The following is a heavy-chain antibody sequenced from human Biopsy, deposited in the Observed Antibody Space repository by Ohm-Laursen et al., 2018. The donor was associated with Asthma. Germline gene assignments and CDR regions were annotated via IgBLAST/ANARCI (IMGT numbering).Heavy chain of an antibody. D-gene: IGHD1-26*01. V-gene: IGHV3-30*04. CDR3: AKMSEPSY. CDR1: GFTFSSNA. CDR2: ISDDAINT. J-gene: IGHJ4*02. Sequence: SLRLSCSASGFTFSSNAMHWVRQAPGKGLEWLAVISDDAINTYYADSVKGRFTLSRDNSENTLYLHMSSLRTDDTALYYCAKMSEPSYWGQGTWVTVSS.